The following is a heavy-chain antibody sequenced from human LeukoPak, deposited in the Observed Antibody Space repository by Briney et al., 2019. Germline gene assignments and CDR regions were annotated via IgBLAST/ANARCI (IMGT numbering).Heavy chain of an antibody. CDR3: AKDSREVQELDY. V-gene: IGHV3-66*02. J-gene: IGHJ4*02. D-gene: IGHD1-26*01. CDR2: IYSGGST. CDR1: GFTITNNY. Sequence: GGSLRLSCVASGFTITNNYMTWVRQAPGKGLEWVSVIYSGGSTHYADSVKGRFTISRDNSKNTLYLQMDSLRAEDTAVYYCAKDSREVQELDYWGQGTLVTVSS.